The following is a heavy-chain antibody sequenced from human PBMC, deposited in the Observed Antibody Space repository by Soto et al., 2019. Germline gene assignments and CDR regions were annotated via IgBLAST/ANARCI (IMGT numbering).Heavy chain of an antibody. V-gene: IGHV1-2*02. CDR2: INPNTGAT. CDR1: GYSFTCYF. J-gene: IGHJ4*02. D-gene: IGHD3-9*01. Sequence: ASVHVSCMATGYSFTCYFLHWVRQAPGTGLEWMGWINPNTGATKYAQKLQGRVTMTRDTSITTAAMEPSRLRADDAAGHYLSREKDYDILSNYKRAGVVDYWGQGTQVTVSS. CDR3: SREKDYDILSNYKRAGVVDY.